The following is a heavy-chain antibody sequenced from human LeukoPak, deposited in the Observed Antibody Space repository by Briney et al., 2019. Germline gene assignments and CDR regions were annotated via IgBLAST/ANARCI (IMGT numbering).Heavy chain of an antibody. Sequence: GGSLRLSCAASGFTFTSYSMSWVRQAPGKGLEWVSGIYGSGTTYYADSVKGRFTISRDNSKNTVDLQMNSLRAEDTAVYYCAKETAYQFDYWGQGTLVTVSS. J-gene: IGHJ4*02. CDR2: IYGSGTT. CDR1: GFTFTSYS. V-gene: IGHV3-23*01. CDR3: AKETAYQFDY.